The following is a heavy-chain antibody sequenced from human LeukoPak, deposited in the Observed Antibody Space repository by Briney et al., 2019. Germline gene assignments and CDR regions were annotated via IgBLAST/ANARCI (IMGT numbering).Heavy chain of an antibody. Sequence: VASVKVSCKASGYTXTSYYIHWVRQAPGQGLEWMGIINPSGGSTSYAQKFQGRVTMTRDTSTSTVYMELSSLRSEDTAVYYCARDSGWWMFDYWGQGTLVTVSS. CDR2: INPSGGST. CDR3: ARDSGWWMFDY. D-gene: IGHD6-19*01. V-gene: IGHV1-46*01. J-gene: IGHJ4*02. CDR1: GYTXTSYY.